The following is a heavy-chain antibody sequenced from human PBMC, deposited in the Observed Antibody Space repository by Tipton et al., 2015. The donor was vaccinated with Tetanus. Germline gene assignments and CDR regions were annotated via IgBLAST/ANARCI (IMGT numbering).Heavy chain of an antibody. Sequence: TLSLTCTVSGGSISGGDYVWNWIRQPPGKGLEWIGEINYSGTTNYNPSLKGRVTMSADTSKNQFSLQLSSMTAADTAVVFCARSADNWFEPWGQGALVTVSS. V-gene: IGHV4-30-4*01. CDR1: GGSISGGDYV. CDR3: ARSADNWFEP. CDR2: INYSGTT. J-gene: IGHJ5*02.